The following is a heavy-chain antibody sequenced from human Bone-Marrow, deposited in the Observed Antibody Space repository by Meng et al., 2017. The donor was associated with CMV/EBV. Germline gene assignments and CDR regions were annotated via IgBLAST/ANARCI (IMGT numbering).Heavy chain of an antibody. CDR1: GFTFSTYV. J-gene: IGHJ5*02. CDR2: IRYDGSNK. Sequence: GESLKISCAASGFTFSTYVMHWVRQAPGKGLEWVAFIRYDGSNKYYADSVKGRFTISRDNSKNTLYLQMNSLRAEDTAVYYCAKDLRGYCSSTSCYGGFDPWGQGTLVTVSS. CDR3: AKDLRGYCSSTSCYGGFDP. D-gene: IGHD2-2*01. V-gene: IGHV3-30*02.